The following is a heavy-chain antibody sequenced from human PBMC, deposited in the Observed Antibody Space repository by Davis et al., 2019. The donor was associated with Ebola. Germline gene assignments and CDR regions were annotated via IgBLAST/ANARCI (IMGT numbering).Heavy chain of an antibody. CDR3: ARLFGGDLYYYGMDV. Sequence: SETLSLTCTVSGGSISSSSYYWGWIRQPPGKGLEWIGSIYYSGSTYYSPSLKSRVTISVDTSKNQFSLKLSSVTAADTAVYYCARLFGGDLYYYGMDVWDKGTTVTVSS. CDR1: GGSISSSSYY. V-gene: IGHV4-39*07. J-gene: IGHJ6*04. D-gene: IGHD3-16*01. CDR2: IYYSGST.